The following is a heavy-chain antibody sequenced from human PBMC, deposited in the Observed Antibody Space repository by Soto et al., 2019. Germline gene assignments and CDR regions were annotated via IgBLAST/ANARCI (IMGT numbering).Heavy chain of an antibody. CDR1: GFSLSTTRVG. D-gene: IGHD6-19*01. CDR3: AHTLPAGIGYYFDY. J-gene: IGHJ4*02. CDR2: IYWDDDK. Sequence: SGPTLVNPTQTLTLTCTFSGFSLSTTRVGVGWIRQPPGKALEWLALIYWDDDKRYSPFLKSRLTITKDTSKNQVVLTMTNMDAMYKCTYFCAHTLPAGIGYYFDYWGQGTLVTVSS. V-gene: IGHV2-5*02.